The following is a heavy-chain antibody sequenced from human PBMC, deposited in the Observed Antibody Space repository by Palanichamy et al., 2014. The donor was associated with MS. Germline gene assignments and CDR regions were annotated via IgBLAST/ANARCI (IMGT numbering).Heavy chain of an antibody. CDR3: TKGTWGNAFDI. Sequence: EGQLVESGGGLAQPGRSLRLSCAASGFTFRDYTMHWVRQPPGKGLEWVSAITWNSADTDYVDSVRGRFTVSRDNAKNSLYLQMNSLRPEDTAFYYCTKGTWGNAFDIWGQGTMVTVSS. J-gene: IGHJ3*02. D-gene: IGHD7-27*01. CDR2: ITWNSADT. CDR1: GFTFRDYT. V-gene: IGHV3-9*01.